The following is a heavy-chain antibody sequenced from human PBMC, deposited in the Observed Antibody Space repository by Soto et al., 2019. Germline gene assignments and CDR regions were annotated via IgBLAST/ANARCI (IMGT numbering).Heavy chain of an antibody. CDR3: ARGRYSSGWWTTHFQH. Sequence: GGSLRLSCAASGFTFSSYAVHWVRQAPGKGLEWVAVISYDGSTENYADSVKGRFTISRDNSKNTLYLQMNSLRPEDTAVYYCARGRYSSGWWTTHFQHWGQGTLVTVSS. CDR2: ISYDGSTE. D-gene: IGHD6-19*01. J-gene: IGHJ1*01. CDR1: GFTFSSYA. V-gene: IGHV3-30-3*01.